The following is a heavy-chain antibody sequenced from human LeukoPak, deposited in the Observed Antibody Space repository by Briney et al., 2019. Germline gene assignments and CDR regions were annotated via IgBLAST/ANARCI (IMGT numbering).Heavy chain of an antibody. Sequence: GASVKVSCKASGGTFSSYAISWVRQAPGQGLEWMGRIIPIFGTANYAQKFQGRVTITTDESTSTAYMELSSLRSEDTAVYYCARDLLTAASDSWFDPWGQGTLVTVSS. CDR1: GGTFSSYA. V-gene: IGHV1-69*05. CDR3: ARDLLTAASDSWFDP. CDR2: IIPIFGTA. D-gene: IGHD6-13*01. J-gene: IGHJ5*02.